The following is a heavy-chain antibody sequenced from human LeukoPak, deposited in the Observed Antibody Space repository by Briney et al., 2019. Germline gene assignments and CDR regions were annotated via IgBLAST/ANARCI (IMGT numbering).Heavy chain of an antibody. CDR2: INPNSDNT. J-gene: IGHJ4*02. CDR1: GYTFSSFD. V-gene: IGHV1-8*01. D-gene: IGHD1-26*01. Sequence: ASVKVSCKASGYTFSSFDINWLRQATGQGLEWMGWINPNSDNTGYAQKFQGRVTMTRDTSTNTAYMELNSLTSEDTAVYYCAVRGRNYIYDCWGQGTLVTVSS. CDR3: AVRGRNYIYDC.